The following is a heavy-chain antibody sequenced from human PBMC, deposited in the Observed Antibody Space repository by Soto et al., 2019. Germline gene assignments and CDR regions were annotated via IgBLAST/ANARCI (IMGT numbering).Heavy chain of an antibody. CDR3: AHSGGGSSGWYDYYYGMDV. CDR2: IYWNDDK. D-gene: IGHD6-19*01. CDR1: GFSLSTSGVG. J-gene: IGHJ6*02. V-gene: IGHV2-5*01. Sequence: QITLKESGPPLVKPTQTLTLTCTFSGFSLSTSGVGVGWIRQPPGKALEWLALIYWNDDKRYSPSLKSRLTITKDTSKNQVVLTMTNMDPVDTATYYCAHSGGGSSGWYDYYYGMDVWGQGTTVTVSS.